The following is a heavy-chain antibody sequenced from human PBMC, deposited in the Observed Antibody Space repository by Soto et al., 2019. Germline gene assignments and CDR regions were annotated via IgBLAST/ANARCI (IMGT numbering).Heavy chain of an antibody. V-gene: IGHV3-11*01. CDR2: ISSSGSTM. D-gene: IGHD2-15*01. J-gene: IGHJ3*02. Sequence: PGGSLRLSCAASGFTFSDYYMNWIRQAPGQGLEWGSFISSSGSTMYYADSVKGRFTISRDNAKNSLYLQMNSLRAEDTAFYYCARGTRNSGHAFDIWGQGTMVTVSS. CDR3: ARGTRNSGHAFDI. CDR1: GFTFSDYY.